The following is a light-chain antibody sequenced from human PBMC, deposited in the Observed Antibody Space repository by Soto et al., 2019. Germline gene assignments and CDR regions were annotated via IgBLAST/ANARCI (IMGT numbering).Light chain of an antibody. CDR2: EVS. CDR3: SSYTSSRTMV. Sequence: QSALTQPASVSGSPGQSITISCTGTSSDVGGYNYVSWYQQHPGKAPKIMIYEVSNRPSGVYNRFSGSKSGNTASLTLSGLQAEDEADYYCSSYTSSRTMVFGGGTKLTVL. V-gene: IGLV2-14*01. CDR1: SSDVGGYNY. J-gene: IGLJ2*01.